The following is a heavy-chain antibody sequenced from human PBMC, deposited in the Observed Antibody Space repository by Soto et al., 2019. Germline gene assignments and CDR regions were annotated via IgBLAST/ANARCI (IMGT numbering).Heavy chain of an antibody. CDR3: AGGGGWLPEY. V-gene: IGHV4-59*01. CDR1: GDSINNYF. Sequence: QVQLQESGPGLVKPSETLSLTCIVSGDSINNYFWWSWIRQPPGKGLEWVGNIHYSGSTTYNPSPRSRPSISVDTPKNQISLRLSSVTAGETAVYFRAGGGGWLPEYRGQGTLVTVSS. CDR2: IHYSGST. D-gene: IGHD5-12*01. J-gene: IGHJ4*02.